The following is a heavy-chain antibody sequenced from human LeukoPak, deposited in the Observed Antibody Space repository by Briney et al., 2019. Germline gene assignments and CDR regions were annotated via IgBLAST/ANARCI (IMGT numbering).Heavy chain of an antibody. CDR3: ARMGYSSSWYLGNFDY. D-gene: IGHD6-13*01. CDR2: ISYDGSNK. Sequence: GGSLRLSCAASGFTFSSYAMHWVRQAPGKGLEWVAVISYDGSNKYYADSVKGRFTISRDNSRNTLYLQMNSLRAEDTAVYYCARMGYSSSWYLGNFDYWGQGTLVTVSS. J-gene: IGHJ4*02. V-gene: IGHV3-30-3*01. CDR1: GFTFSSYA.